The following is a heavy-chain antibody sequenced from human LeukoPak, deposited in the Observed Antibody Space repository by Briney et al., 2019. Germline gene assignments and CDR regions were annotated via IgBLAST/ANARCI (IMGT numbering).Heavy chain of an antibody. Sequence: GASVKVSCKASGYAFTVNYFHWVRHAPGQGIGRMGWINPNTAGTNYAQKFLGGVTLTWDTSISTAYMELNRLTSDDTPVYYCATSAGDYRAGHYYYMGVWGKGTSVTVSS. CDR1: GYAFTVNY. CDR3: ATSAGDYRAGHYYYMGV. J-gene: IGHJ6*03. V-gene: IGHV1-2*02. D-gene: IGHD4-11*01. CDR2: INPNTAGT.